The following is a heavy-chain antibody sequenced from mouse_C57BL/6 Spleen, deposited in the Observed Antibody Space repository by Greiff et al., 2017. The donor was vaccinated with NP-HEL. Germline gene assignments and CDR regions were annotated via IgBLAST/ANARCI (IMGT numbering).Heavy chain of an antibody. J-gene: IGHJ4*01. CDR2: IHPNSGST. CDR1: GYTFTSYW. Sequence: QVQLQQPGAELVKPGASVKLSCKASGYTFTSYWMHWVKQRPGQGLEWIGMIHPNSGSTNYNEKFKSKATLTVDKSSSTAYMQLSSLTSEDAAVYYGARDGSNIYYAMDYWGQGTSVTVSS. V-gene: IGHV1-64*01. CDR3: ARDGSNIYYAMDY. D-gene: IGHD1-1*01.